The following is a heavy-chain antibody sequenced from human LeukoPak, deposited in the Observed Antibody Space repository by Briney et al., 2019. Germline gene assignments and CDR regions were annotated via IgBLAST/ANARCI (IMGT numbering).Heavy chain of an antibody. J-gene: IGHJ6*02. D-gene: IGHD6-13*01. Sequence: SQTLSLTCAVYGGSFRGHYWSWIRQPPGTGLEWIGEINHSGSTNYNPSLKSRVTISADTSKNQFSLKLSSVTAADTAVYYCARDDVAAAGKGPYYYGMDVWGQGTTVTVSS. CDR3: ARDDVAAAGKGPYYYGMDV. CDR2: INHSGST. CDR1: GGSFRGHY. V-gene: IGHV4-34*01.